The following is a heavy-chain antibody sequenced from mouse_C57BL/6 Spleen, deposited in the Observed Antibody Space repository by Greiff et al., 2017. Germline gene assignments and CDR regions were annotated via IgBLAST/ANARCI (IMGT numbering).Heavy chain of an antibody. D-gene: IGHD2-3*01. V-gene: IGHV1-39*01. J-gene: IGHJ3*01. CDR1: GYSFTDYN. Sequence: VQLQQSGPELVKPGASVKISCKASGYSFTDYNMNWVKQSNGKSLEWIGVINPNYGTNSYNQKFKGKATLTVDQSYSTAYMQLNSLKSEDSAVYYCARGRGYDVAWFAYWGQGTLVTVSA. CDR2: INPNYGTN. CDR3: ARGRGYDVAWFAY.